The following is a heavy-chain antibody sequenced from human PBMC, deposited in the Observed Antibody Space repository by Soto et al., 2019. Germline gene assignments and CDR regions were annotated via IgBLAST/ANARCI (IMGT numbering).Heavy chain of an antibody. V-gene: IGHV4-39*01. D-gene: IGHD2-2*01. Sequence: SETLSLTCTVSGGSISSSSYYWGWIRQPPGKGLEWIGSIYYSGSTYYNPSLKSRVTISVDTSKNQFSLKLSSVTAADTAVYYCARVGYCSSTSCHEIFDYWGQGTLVTVSS. CDR3: ARVGYCSSTSCHEIFDY. CDR2: IYYSGST. J-gene: IGHJ4*02. CDR1: GGSISSSSYY.